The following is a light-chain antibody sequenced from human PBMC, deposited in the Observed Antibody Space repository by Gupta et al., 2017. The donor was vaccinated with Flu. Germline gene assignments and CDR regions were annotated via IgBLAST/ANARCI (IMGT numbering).Light chain of an antibody. CDR2: DVS. CDR1: SSDVGSCNS. CDR3: HSIEDNNNHLV. V-gene: IGLV2-8*01. Sequence: SALTQPPSASGSPGPSVTISCTGTSSDVGSCNSVSWYKQPPGKAPKLMIYDVSSRPSGVPDRFSGSKYGASASLTHTWLQADDEADYYYHSIEDNNNHLVFGGGTKLTVL. J-gene: IGLJ2*01.